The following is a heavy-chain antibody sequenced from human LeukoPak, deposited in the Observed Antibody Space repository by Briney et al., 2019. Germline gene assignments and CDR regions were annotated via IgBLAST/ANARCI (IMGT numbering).Heavy chain of an antibody. V-gene: IGHV4-61*01. D-gene: IGHD3-9*01. CDR3: ARGFDYLLSSYFDF. CDR1: GGSVSSGSYY. Sequence: PSETLSLTCTVSGGSVSSGSYYWSWIRQPPGKGLEWIGYISYSGSTNYNPSLKSRVTISVDTSKKQFSLKLSSVTAADTAVYHCARGFDYLLSSYFDFWGQGTLVTVSS. CDR2: ISYSGST. J-gene: IGHJ4*02.